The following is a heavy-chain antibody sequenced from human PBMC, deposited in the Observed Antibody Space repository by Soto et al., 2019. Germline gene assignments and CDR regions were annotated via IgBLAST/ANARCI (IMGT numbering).Heavy chain of an antibody. CDR3: ARDGSGSYYIFDY. D-gene: IGHD3-10*01. J-gene: IGHJ4*02. Sequence: QVQLVESGGGVVQPGRSLRLSCAASGFTFSSYAMHWVRQATGKGLEWVAVISYDGSNKYYSDSVKGRFTISRDNSKNTLYLQMNSLRAEYTAVYYCARDGSGSYYIFDYWGQGTLVTVSS. CDR1: GFTFSSYA. V-gene: IGHV3-30-3*01. CDR2: ISYDGSNK.